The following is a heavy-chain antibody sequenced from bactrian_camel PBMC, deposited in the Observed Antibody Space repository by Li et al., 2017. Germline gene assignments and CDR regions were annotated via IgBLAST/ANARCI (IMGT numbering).Heavy chain of an antibody. V-gene: IGHV3S10*01. CDR2: IHQDGAT. Sequence: VQLVESGGGLVQPGGSLRLACAASGFAVSSAYMRWVRQGPGKVIQYLGGIHQDGATTYPESVRGRFTISRDNAKNTIYLQLNSLIFEDTAMYYCGKGELIGQGTQVTVS. CDR1: GFAVSSAY. J-gene: IGHJ4*01. D-gene: IGHD7*01.